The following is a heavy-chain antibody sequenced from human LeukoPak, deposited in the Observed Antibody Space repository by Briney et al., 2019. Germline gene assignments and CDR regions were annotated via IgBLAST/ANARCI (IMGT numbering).Heavy chain of an antibody. CDR2: INPNSGGT. J-gene: IGHJ4*02. CDR3: ARGSLPAAMEPDLTY. D-gene: IGHD2-2*01. Sequence: GASVKVSCKASGYTFTGYYMRWVRQAPGQGLEWMGWINPNSGGTNYAQKFQGWVTMTRDTSISTAYMELSRLRSDDTAVYYCARGSLPAAMEPDLTYWGQGTLVTVSS. V-gene: IGHV1-2*04. CDR1: GYTFTGYY.